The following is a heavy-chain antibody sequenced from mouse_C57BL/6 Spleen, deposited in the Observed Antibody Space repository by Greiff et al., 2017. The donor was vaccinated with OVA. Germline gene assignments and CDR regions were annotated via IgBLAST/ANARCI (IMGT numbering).Heavy chain of an antibody. V-gene: IGHV5-16*01. CDR3: ARGDSSYYYAMDY. CDR1: GFTFSDYY. CDR2: INYDGSST. J-gene: IGHJ4*01. D-gene: IGHD3-3*01. Sequence: EVQLVESEGGLVQPGSSMKLSCTASGFTFSDYYMAWVRQVPEKGLEWVANINYDGSSTYYLDSLKSRFIISRDNAKNILYLQMSSLKSEDTATYYCARGDSSYYYAMDYWGQGTSVTVSS.